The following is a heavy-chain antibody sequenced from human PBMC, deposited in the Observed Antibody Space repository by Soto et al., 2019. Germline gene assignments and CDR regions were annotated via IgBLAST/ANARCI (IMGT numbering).Heavy chain of an antibody. CDR1: GFTFDDYA. V-gene: IGHV3-9*01. J-gene: IGHJ3*02. D-gene: IGHD6-19*01. CDR3: AKSPVAGIGGAFDI. CDR2: ISWNSGSI. Sequence: ESGGGLVQPGRSLRLSCAASGFTFDDYAMHWVRQAPGKGLEWVSGISWNSGSIGYADSVKGRFTISRDNAKNSLYLQMNSLRAEDTALYYCAKSPVAGIGGAFDIWGQGTMVTVSS.